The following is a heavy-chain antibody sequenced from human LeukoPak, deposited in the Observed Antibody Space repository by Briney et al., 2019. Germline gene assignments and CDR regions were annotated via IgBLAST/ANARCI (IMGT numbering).Heavy chain of an antibody. CDR3: AAIRDYYDSSGYPMGPFDY. J-gene: IGHJ4*02. CDR1: GFTFSSYA. Sequence: GGSLRLSCAASGFTFSSYAMSWVRQAPGKGLEWVSAISGSGGSTYYADSVKGWFTISRDNSKNTLYLQMNSLRAEDTAVYYCAAIRDYYDSSGYPMGPFDYWGQGTLVTVSS. D-gene: IGHD3-22*01. CDR2: ISGSGGST. V-gene: IGHV3-23*01.